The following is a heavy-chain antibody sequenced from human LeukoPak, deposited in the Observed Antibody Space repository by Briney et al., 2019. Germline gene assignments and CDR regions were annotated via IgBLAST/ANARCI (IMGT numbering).Heavy chain of an antibody. CDR2: TYYRSKWYN. CDR1: GDSVSSNSAA. D-gene: IGHD6-19*01. J-gene: IGHJ4*02. CDR3: ARADRYSSGWPHPLDY. Sequence: SQTLSLTCAISGDSVSSNSAAWNWIRQSPSRGLEWLGRTYYRSKWYNDYAVSVKSRITINPDTSKNQFSLQLNSVTPEDTAVYYCARADRYSSGWPHPLDYWGQGTLVTVSS. V-gene: IGHV6-1*01.